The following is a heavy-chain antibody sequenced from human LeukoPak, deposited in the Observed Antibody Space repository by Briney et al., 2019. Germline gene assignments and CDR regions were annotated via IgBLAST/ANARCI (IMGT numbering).Heavy chain of an antibody. D-gene: IGHD3-3*01. Sequence: ASVKVSCKASGYTFTYYYVHWVRRAPGQGLEWMGCISPNSGGTHYAQKFQGRVTMTRDTSISTAYMELSRLRSDDTAVYFCARLPYDEPEYWGQGTLVTVSS. CDR2: ISPNSGGT. J-gene: IGHJ4*02. V-gene: IGHV1-2*02. CDR1: GYTFTYYY. CDR3: ARLPYDEPEY.